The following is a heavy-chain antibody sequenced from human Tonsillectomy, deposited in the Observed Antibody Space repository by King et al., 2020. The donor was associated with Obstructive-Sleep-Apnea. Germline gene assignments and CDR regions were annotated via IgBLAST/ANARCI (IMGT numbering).Heavy chain of an antibody. D-gene: IGHD5-24*01. Sequence: VQLVESGGDLVQPGGSRRLSCAASGFIVSSKYMSWVRQAPGKGLEWVSSIYSDGNTRFADSVRGRFANLRPNFKNPVYLQMNSLRPEDTAVYYCAAAVERDTIDLGPAFDYWGRGTLVTVSS. CDR2: IYSDGNT. J-gene: IGHJ4*02. V-gene: IGHV3-53*04. CDR1: GFIVSSKY. CDR3: AAAVERDTIDLGPAFDY.